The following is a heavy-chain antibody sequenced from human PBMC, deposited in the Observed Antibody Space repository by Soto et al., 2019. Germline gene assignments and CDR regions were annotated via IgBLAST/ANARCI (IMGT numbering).Heavy chain of an antibody. V-gene: IGHV4-4*07. Sequence: SETLSLTCSVSGGSISSYFWSWIRQPAGKGLEWIGRIYTTGSNDYSPSLESRVSMSVDTSKNQFPLKLRSVTAADTAVYFCAREGIAAAGVHDYWGQGTLVTVSS. D-gene: IGHD6-13*01. CDR2: IYTTGSN. CDR1: GGSISSYF. J-gene: IGHJ4*02. CDR3: AREGIAAAGVHDY.